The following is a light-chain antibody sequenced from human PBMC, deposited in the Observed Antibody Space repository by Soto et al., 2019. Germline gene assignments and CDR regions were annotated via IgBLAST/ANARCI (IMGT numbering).Light chain of an antibody. CDR2: GAS. Sequence: EIVMTQSPATLSVSPLERATLSCRASQSVSSYLAWYQQKPGQAPRLLIYGASTRASGISARFSGSGSGTQFTLTISSLQSEDFAVYYCQQYNNWPPWTFGQGTKVDIK. CDR3: QQYNNWPPWT. J-gene: IGKJ1*01. V-gene: IGKV3-15*01. CDR1: QSVSSY.